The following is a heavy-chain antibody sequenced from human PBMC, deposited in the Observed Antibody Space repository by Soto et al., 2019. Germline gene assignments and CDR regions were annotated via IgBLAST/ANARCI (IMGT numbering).Heavy chain of an antibody. Sequence: SQTLSLTCAISGDSVSSNSAAWNWIRQSPSRGLEWLGRTYYRSMWYNDYAVSVKSRITINPDTSKNQFSLQLNPVTPEDTAVYYCAREDIVVVPAALPSYYYYYYMDVWGKGTTVTVS. CDR2: TYYRSMWYN. J-gene: IGHJ6*03. CDR3: AREDIVVVPAALPSYYYYYYMDV. V-gene: IGHV6-1*01. D-gene: IGHD2-2*02. CDR1: GDSVSSNSAA.